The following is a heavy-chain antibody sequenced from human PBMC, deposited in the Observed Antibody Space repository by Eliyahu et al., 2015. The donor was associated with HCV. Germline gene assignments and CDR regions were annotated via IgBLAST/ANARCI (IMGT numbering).Heavy chain of an antibody. J-gene: IGHJ4*02. CDR3: ARSLHCSGGNCYADH. CDR2: TYYSGST. CDR1: GGSIPPNY. Sequence: QVQLQESGPGLVKPSETLSLTCTVSGGSIPPNYWNWIRQPPGKTLEWIGYTYYSGSTNYNPSXKSRVTISVDTSKNQFSLRLSSVTVADTAVYYCARSLHCSGGNCYADHWGQGILATVSS. V-gene: IGHV4-59*13. D-gene: IGHD2-15*01.